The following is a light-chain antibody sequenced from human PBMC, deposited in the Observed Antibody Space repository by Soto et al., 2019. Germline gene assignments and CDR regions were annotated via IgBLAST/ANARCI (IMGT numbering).Light chain of an antibody. J-gene: IGLJ2*01. CDR3: TSYTTKSTVA. V-gene: IGLV2-14*03. CDR2: DVT. Sequence: QSALTQPASVSGSPGQSIAISCTGTSSDVGAYDYVSWYQQHPGEAPKLMIFDVTRRPSGVSDRFSGSKSGTTASLTISGPQAEDEADYYCTSYTTKSTVAIGGGTKVTVL. CDR1: SSDVGAYDY.